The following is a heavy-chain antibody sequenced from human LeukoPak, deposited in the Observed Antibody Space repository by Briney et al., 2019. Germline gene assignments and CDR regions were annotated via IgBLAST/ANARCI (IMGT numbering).Heavy chain of an antibody. D-gene: IGHD4-17*01. CDR3: ARAKGDYVVDWFDP. CDR2: IIPIFGTA. CDR1: GGTFSSYA. Sequence: ASVKVSCKASGGTFSSYAISWVGQAPGQRLEWMGGIIPIFGTANYAQKFQGRVTITADESTSTAYMELSSLRSEDTAVYYCARAKGDYVVDWFDPWGQGTPVTVSS. V-gene: IGHV1-69*13. J-gene: IGHJ5*02.